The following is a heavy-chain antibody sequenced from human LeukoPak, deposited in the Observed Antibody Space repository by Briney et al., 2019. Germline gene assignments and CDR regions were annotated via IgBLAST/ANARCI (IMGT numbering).Heavy chain of an antibody. D-gene: IGHD2-15*01. CDR3: ARADIIVVAGATPVGSGFEY. V-gene: IGHV1-18*01. CDR1: GYTFTTYG. J-gene: IGHJ4*02. CDR2: ISAHKGDT. Sequence: ASLKVSCKTSGYTFTTYGISWLRQAPGQGLEWMGWISAHKGDTEYAQKFQGRVTMTRDTSTSTAYMELQSLTSDDTAVYYCARADIIVVAGATPVGSGFEYWGQGALVTVS.